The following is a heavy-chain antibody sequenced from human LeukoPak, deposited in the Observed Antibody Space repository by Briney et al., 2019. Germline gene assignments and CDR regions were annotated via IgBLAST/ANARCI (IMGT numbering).Heavy chain of an antibody. J-gene: IGHJ4*02. CDR3: TYTSSSGVVY. D-gene: IGHD6-6*01. Sequence: GGSLRLSCAASGFTFSVSAIYWVRQASGKGLEWIGRIRNKANNYATAYGASVKGRFTISREDSKNTAYLQMNSLKTEDTAVYYCTYTSSSGVVYWGQGTLVTVSS. CDR2: IRNKANNYAT. V-gene: IGHV3-73*01. CDR1: GFTFSVSA.